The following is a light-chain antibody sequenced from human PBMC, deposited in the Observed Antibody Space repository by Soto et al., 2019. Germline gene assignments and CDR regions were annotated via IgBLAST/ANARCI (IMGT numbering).Light chain of an antibody. CDR2: KAS. J-gene: IGKJ1*01. V-gene: IGKV1-5*03. Sequence: DYQVTQSPSTLSASVGDRVTITYRASQNIYTWLAWYQQKPGIAPKLLIHKASTLESGVPSRFSGSGFGTEFTLTISSLQHDDFATYYCQQYNSYSSWTFGRGTKVDIK. CDR1: QNIYTW. CDR3: QQYNSYSSWT.